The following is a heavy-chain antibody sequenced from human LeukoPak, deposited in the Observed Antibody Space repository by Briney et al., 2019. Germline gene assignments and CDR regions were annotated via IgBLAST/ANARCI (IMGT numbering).Heavy chain of an antibody. CDR2: ISSSSSYI. D-gene: IGHD1-26*01. J-gene: IGHJ4*02. CDR1: GFTFSSYE. Sequence: GGSLRLSCAASGFTFSSYEMHWVRQAPGKGLEWVSSISSSSSYIYYADSVKGRFTISRDNAKNSLYLQMNSLRAEDTAVYYCARDDGSYSRSPGFDNWGQGTLVTVSS. V-gene: IGHV3-21*01. CDR3: ARDDGSYSRSPGFDN.